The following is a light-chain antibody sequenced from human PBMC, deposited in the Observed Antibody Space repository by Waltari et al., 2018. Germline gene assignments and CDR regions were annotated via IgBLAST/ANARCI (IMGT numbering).Light chain of an antibody. Sequence: EIVMTQSPATLSVSPGDRATLSCRASQSVSSHIAWYQQKPGQAPRLLIYDASTRGTGVPARFSGSGSGTDFTLTISRLEPEDFAVYYCEQYGSSLWTFGQGTKVEIK. CDR1: QSVSSH. CDR2: DAS. V-gene: IGKV3-15*01. J-gene: IGKJ1*01. CDR3: EQYGSSLWT.